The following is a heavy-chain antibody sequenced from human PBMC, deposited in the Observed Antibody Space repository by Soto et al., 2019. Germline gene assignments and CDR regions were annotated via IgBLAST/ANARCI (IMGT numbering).Heavy chain of an antibody. CDR3: ARVRHYGSGSYLPYYFDY. CDR2: IYYSGST. J-gene: IGHJ4*02. D-gene: IGHD3-10*01. V-gene: IGHV4-59*01. CDR1: GVSISSYY. Sequence: SETLSLTCTVSGVSISSYYWILLRQPPGKGLEWIGYIYYSGSTNYNPSLKSRVTISVDTSKNQFSLKLSSVTAADTAVYYCARVRHYGSGSYLPYYFDYWGQGTLVTVSS.